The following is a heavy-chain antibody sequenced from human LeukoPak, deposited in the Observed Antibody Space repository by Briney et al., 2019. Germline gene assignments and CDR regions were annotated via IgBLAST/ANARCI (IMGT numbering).Heavy chain of an antibody. CDR1: GGSISSSY. Sequence: PSETLSLTCTVSGGSISSSYWSWIRQPPGKGLEWIGYIYYTGSTNYNPSLKSRVTISVDTSKNQFSLKLSSVTAADTAVYYCASNYYDSSGYERDDAFDIWGQGTMVTVSS. CDR3: ASNYYDSSGYERDDAFDI. J-gene: IGHJ3*02. CDR2: IYYTGST. V-gene: IGHV4-59*01. D-gene: IGHD3-22*01.